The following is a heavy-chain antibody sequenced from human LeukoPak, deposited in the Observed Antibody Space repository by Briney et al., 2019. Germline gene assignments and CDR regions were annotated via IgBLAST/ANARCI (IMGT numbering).Heavy chain of an antibody. CDR3: AKDISYGSV. CDR2: ISYDGSNK. Sequence: GGSLRLSCVASGFTFSSYGMHWVRQAPGKGLEWVAVISYDGSNKYYADSVKGRFTISRDNSKNTLYLQMNSLRAEDTAVYYCAKDISYGSVWGQGTLVTVSS. CDR1: GFTFSSYG. D-gene: IGHD5-18*01. J-gene: IGHJ4*02. V-gene: IGHV3-30*18.